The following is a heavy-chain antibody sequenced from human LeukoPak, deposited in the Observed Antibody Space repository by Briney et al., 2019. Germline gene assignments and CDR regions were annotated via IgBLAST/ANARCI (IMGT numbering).Heavy chain of an antibody. V-gene: IGHV4-61*08. Sequence: SETLSLTCTVSGGSISSGGYYWSWIRQPPGKGLEWIGYIYYSGSTNYNPSLKSRVTISVDTSKNQFSLKLSSVTAADTAVYYCARESSGWYRGAFDIWGQGTMVTVSS. CDR2: IYYSGST. CDR3: ARESSGWYRGAFDI. D-gene: IGHD6-19*01. J-gene: IGHJ3*02. CDR1: GGSISSGGYY.